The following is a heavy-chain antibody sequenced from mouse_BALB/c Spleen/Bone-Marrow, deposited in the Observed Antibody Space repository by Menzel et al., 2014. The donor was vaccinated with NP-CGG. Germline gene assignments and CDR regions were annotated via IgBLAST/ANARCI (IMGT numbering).Heavy chain of an antibody. V-gene: IGHV1-69*02. J-gene: IGHJ2*01. Sequence: VQLQQSGAELVRPGASVKLSCKTSGYTFTSYWINWVKQRPGQGLEWIGNIYPSDNYTNYNQKFKDKATLTVDISSTTANMQLSSTTSEDSAVCYCTRTYEYFDYWGQGTTLTVSS. D-gene: IGHD2-3*01. CDR1: GYTFTSYW. CDR3: TRTYEYFDY. CDR2: IYPSDNYT.